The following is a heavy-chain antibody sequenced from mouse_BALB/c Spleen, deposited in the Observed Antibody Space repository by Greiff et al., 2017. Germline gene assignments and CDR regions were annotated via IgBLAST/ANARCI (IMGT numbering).Heavy chain of an antibody. CDR2: IRNKANGYTT. D-gene: IGHD1-1*01. V-gene: IGHV7-3*02. J-gene: IGHJ4*01. Sequence: EVQGVESGGGLVQPGGSLRLSCATSGFTFPDFYLSRVRQPPGKALEWLGFIRNKANGYTTEYSASVKGRFTISRDNSQSILYLQMNTLRAEDSATYYCARDGAYGSSAMDYWGQGTSVTVSS. CDR3: ARDGAYGSSAMDY. CDR1: GFTFPDFY.